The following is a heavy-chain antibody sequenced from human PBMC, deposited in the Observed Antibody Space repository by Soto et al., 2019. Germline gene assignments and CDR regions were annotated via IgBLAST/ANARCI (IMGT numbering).Heavy chain of an antibody. CDR1: GFTFSSYS. CDR2: ISSSSSYI. D-gene: IGHD3-10*01. CDR3: ARETYDYGSGNLGY. J-gene: IGHJ4*02. V-gene: IGHV3-21*01. Sequence: EVQLVESGGGLVKPGGSLRLSCAASGFTFSSYSMNWVRQAPGKGLEWVSSISSSSSYIYYADSVKGRFTISRDNAKNSRYLQMNSLRAEDTAVYYCARETYDYGSGNLGYWGQGTLVTVSS.